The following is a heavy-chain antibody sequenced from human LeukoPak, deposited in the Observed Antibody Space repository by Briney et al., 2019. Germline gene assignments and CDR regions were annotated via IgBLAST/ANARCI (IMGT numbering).Heavy chain of an antibody. J-gene: IGHJ4*02. V-gene: IGHV1-3*01. CDR2: INAGNGNT. CDR1: GYTCTSYA. Sequence: GASVKVSCKASGYTCTSYAMHWVRQAPGQRLEWMGWINAGNGNTKYSQKFQGRVTITRDTSASTAYMELRSLRSEDTAVYDCARASGGSSGWFRYYFDYWGQGTLVTVSS. D-gene: IGHD6-19*01. CDR3: ARASGGSSGWFRYYFDY.